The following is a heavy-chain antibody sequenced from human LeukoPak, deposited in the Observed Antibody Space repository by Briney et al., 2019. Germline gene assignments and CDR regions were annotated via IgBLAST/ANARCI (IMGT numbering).Heavy chain of an antibody. CDR3: ARALIGYYFDY. D-gene: IGHD2-8*01. CDR1: GFSFNKEW. Sequence: GGSLRLSCAASGFSFNKEWVSWVRQAPGKGLEWVSSVSNSGDYIHYADSVKGRFTISRDNSKNSLYLQMNSLRAEDTAVYYCARALIGYYFDYWGQGTLVTVSS. V-gene: IGHV3-21*06. J-gene: IGHJ4*02. CDR2: VSNSGDYI.